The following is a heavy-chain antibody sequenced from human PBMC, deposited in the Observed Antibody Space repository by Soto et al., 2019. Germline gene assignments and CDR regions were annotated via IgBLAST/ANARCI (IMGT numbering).Heavy chain of an antibody. CDR1: GFTLSSYW. J-gene: IGHJ4*02. CDR3: ARVPYCSSTGCYSYLDN. V-gene: IGHV3-74*01. Sequence: EVQLVESGGGLVQPGGSLRLSCAASGFTLSSYWMHWARQAPGKGLVWVSRISSDGSSTNYADSVKGRFTISRDNAKNTLHLQMNSLRAEDTAVYYCARVPYCSSTGCYSYLDNWGQGTMVTVSS. CDR2: ISSDGSST. D-gene: IGHD2-2*02.